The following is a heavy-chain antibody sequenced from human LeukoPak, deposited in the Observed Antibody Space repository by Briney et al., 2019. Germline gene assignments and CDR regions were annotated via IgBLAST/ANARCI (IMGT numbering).Heavy chain of an antibody. CDR2: ISAYNGNT. Sequence: GASVKVSCKASGYTFTSYGISWVRQAPGQGLEWMGWISAYNGNTNYAQKLQGRVTMTTDTSTSTAYMELRSLRSDDTAVYYCARVGYNGNDDDYFDYWGEGTLVTVSS. CDR1: GYTFTSYG. D-gene: IGHD1-1*01. J-gene: IGHJ4*02. CDR3: ARVGYNGNDDDYFDY. V-gene: IGHV1-18*04.